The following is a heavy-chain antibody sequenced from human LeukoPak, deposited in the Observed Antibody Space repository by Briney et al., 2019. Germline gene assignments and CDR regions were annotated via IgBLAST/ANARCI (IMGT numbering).Heavy chain of an antibody. V-gene: IGHV5-51*01. J-gene: IGHJ1*01. CDR1: GYNFASYW. CDR2: IYPGDSDT. CDR3: ARRPAYTKSWFY. Sequence: GESLKISCKGSGYNFASYWIGWVRQMPGKGLECMGIIYPGDSDTKYSPSFQGQVTISADKPINTAYLQWSSLEASDTAIYYCARRPAYTKSWFYWGQGTLPTVSS. D-gene: IGHD6-13*01.